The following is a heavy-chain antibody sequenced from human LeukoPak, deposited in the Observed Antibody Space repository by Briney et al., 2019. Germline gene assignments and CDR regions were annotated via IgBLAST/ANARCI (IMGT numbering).Heavy chain of an antibody. CDR2: INPNSGGT. D-gene: IGHD5-18*01. V-gene: IGHV1-2*02. J-gene: IGHJ4*02. CDR3: ARDYSRGYSYGLTDY. CDR1: GYTFTGYY. Sequence: GASVKVSCKASGYTFTGYYMHWVRQAPGQGLEWMGWINPNSGGTNYAQKFQGRVTMTRDTSISTAYMELSRLRSDDTAVYYCARDYSRGYSYGLTDYWGQGTLVTVSS.